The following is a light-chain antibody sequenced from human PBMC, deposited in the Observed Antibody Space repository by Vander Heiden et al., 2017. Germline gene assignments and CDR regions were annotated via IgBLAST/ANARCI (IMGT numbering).Light chain of an antibody. J-gene: IGLJ1*01. CDR1: RRDVGGYNF. CDR2: DVN. CDR3: SSDAGTDTYV. Sequence: SALTPPRSVSGSPGQSVTISSTRSRRDVGGYNFVCWYQQHSGKAHKVMIYDVNKRTAGVPDRFSGSKSDYTASLTISGSEEEEEAEYYDSSDAGTDTYVFGTGTKGTVL. V-gene: IGLV2-11*01.